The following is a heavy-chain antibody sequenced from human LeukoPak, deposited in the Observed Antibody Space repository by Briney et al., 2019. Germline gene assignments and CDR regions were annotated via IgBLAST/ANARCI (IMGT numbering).Heavy chain of an antibody. V-gene: IGHV3-74*01. D-gene: IGHD1-26*01. CDR2: INSDGGST. CDR3: VRAEVGTTLKYYYYYMDV. Sequence: GGSLRLSCAASGFTFSSYWMHWVRQAPGKGLVWVSRINSDGGSTSYTDSVKGRFTISRDNAKNTLYLQMNSLRAEDTAVYYCVRAEVGTTLKYYYYYMDVWGKGTTVTVSS. CDR1: GFTFSSYW. J-gene: IGHJ6*03.